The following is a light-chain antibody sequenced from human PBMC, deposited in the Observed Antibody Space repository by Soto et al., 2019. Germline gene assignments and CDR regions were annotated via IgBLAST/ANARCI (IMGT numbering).Light chain of an antibody. CDR2: GAS. V-gene: IGKV3-20*01. CDR1: QSVSAGY. CDR3: QQYGSSPT. J-gene: IGKJ1*01. Sequence: EIVLTQSPGTLSLSPGERATLSCRASQSVSAGYFAWYQQKPGQAPRLLIYGASSRVSGIPDRFSGSGSGTDFTLTISILEPEDFAVYYCQQYGSSPTFGQGTKVEIK.